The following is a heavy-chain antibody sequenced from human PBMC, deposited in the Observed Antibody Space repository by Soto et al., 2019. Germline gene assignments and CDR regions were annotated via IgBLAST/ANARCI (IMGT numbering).Heavy chain of an antibody. CDR1: GYSFPSQW. CDR2: IYPADSDT. V-gene: IGHV5-51*01. J-gene: IGHJ6*02. CDR3: ARVSDSTASYYEYYGMDF. D-gene: IGHD6-13*01. Sequence: GESLKISCKGSGYSFPSQWIGWVRQMPGKGLEWMGNIYPADSDTGYSPSFQGQVTISADKSIRTAYLQWSSLKASDTGIYYCARVSDSTASYYEYYGMDFWGQGTTVTVSS.